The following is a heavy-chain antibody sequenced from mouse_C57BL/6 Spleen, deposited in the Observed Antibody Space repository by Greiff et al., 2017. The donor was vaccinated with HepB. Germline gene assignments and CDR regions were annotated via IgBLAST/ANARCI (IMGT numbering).Heavy chain of an antibody. D-gene: IGHD2-1*01. Sequence: QVQLQQPGAELVRPGSSVKLSCKASGYTFTSYWMHWVKQRPIQGLEWIGNIDPTDSGTHYNQKFKDKATLTVDKSSSTAYMHLSSLTSEDSAVYYCARLALLYYAMDYWGPGTSVTVSS. CDR2: IDPTDSGT. J-gene: IGHJ4*01. CDR3: ARLALLYYAMDY. CDR1: GYTFTSYW. V-gene: IGHV1-52*01.